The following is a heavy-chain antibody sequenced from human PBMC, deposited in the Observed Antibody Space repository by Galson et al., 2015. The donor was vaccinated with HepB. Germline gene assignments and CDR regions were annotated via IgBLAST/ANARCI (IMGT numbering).Heavy chain of an antibody. CDR3: AKPYYYDSSGYYSGAFDI. CDR2: ISYDGSNK. J-gene: IGHJ3*02. D-gene: IGHD3-22*01. Sequence: SLRLSCAASGFTFNSFGIHWVRQAPGKGLEWVAVISYDGSNKYYADSVKGRFTISRDNSKNTLYLQMNSLRAEDTAVYYCAKPYYYDSSGYYSGAFDIWGQGTMVTVSS. V-gene: IGHV3-30*18. CDR1: GFTFNSFG.